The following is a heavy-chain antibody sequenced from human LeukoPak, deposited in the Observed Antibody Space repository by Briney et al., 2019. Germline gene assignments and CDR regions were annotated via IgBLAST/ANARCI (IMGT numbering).Heavy chain of an antibody. J-gene: IGHJ5*02. V-gene: IGHV1-69*05. D-gene: IGHD6-6*01. CDR3: ARDTSSSFYWFDP. Sequence: SVKVSCKASGGTFSSYAISWVRQAPGQGLEWMGRIIPIFGTANYAQKFQGRVTITTDESTSTAYMELSSLRSEDTAVYYCARDTSSSFYWFDPWGQGTLVPVSS. CDR1: GGTFSSYA. CDR2: IIPIFGTA.